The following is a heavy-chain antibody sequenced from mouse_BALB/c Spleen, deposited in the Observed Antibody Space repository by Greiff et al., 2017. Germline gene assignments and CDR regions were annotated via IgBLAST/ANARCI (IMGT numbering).Heavy chain of an antibody. D-gene: IGHD1-2*01. CDR2: ISYDGSN. V-gene: IGHV3-6*02. Sequence: EVQRVESGPGLVKPSQSLSLTCSVTGYSITSGYYWNWIRQFPGNKLEWMGYISYDGSNNYNPSLKNRISITRDTSKNQFFLKLNSVTTEDTATYYCARDPLRRYAMDYWGQGTSVTVSS. CDR1: GYSITSGYY. J-gene: IGHJ4*01. CDR3: ARDPLRRYAMDY.